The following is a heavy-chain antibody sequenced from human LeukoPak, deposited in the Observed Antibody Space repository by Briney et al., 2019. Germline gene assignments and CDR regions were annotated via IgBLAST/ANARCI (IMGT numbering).Heavy chain of an antibody. CDR3: ARDLVPLDCSSTSCYWDY. V-gene: IGHV3-21*01. J-gene: IGHJ4*02. Sequence: GGSLRLSCAASGFTFSSYSMNWVRQAPGKGLEWVSSISSSSSYIYYADSVKGRFTISRDNAKNSLYLQMNSLRAEDTAVYYCARDLVPLDCSSTSCYWDYWGQGTLVTVSS. CDR1: GFTFSSYS. D-gene: IGHD2-2*01. CDR2: ISSSSSYI.